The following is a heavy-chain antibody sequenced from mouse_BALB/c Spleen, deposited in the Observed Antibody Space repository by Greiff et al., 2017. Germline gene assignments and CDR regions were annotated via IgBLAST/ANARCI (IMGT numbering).Heavy chain of an antibody. J-gene: IGHJ1*01. D-gene: IGHD1-1*01. CDR2: ISSGGST. CDR3: ARTCLITTGRYIDV. CDR1: GFTFSSYA. Sequence: EVQVVESGGGLVKPGGSLKLSCAASGFTFSSYAMSWVRQTPEKRLEWVASISSGGSTYYPDSVKGRFTISRDNARNILYLQMSSLRSEDTAMYYCARTCLITTGRYIDVWGAGTTVTVSS. V-gene: IGHV5-6-5*01.